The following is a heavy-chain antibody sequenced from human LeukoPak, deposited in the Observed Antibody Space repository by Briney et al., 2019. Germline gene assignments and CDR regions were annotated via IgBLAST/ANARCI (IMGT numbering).Heavy chain of an antibody. CDR2: IKQDGSEE. Sequence: AGGSLRLSCAASGFTFSGYWMSWVRQAPGKGLEWVANIKQDGSEENYVGSVRGRLIISRDNAKNSLYLQMNSLRVDDTAVYYCARDGYASGSHDYWGQGTLVTVSS. CDR3: ARDGYASGSHDY. D-gene: IGHD3-10*01. CDR1: GFTFSGYW. J-gene: IGHJ4*02. V-gene: IGHV3-7*01.